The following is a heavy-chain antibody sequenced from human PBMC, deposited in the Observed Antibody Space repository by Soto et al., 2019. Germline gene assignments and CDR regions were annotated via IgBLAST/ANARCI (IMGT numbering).Heavy chain of an antibody. Sequence: QVQLVESGGGVVQPGRSLRLSCAASGFTFSSYALDWVGQAPGQRLEWVAVISYDGSNKYYADSVKGRFTISRDNSKNTPYLQMNSLRAEDTDVYYCARDRTGSYYWFDPWCQGNLVTVSS. J-gene: IGHJ5*02. V-gene: IGHV3-30-3*01. CDR2: ISYDGSNK. D-gene: IGHD1-26*01. CDR1: GFTFSSYA. CDR3: ARDRTGSYYWFDP.